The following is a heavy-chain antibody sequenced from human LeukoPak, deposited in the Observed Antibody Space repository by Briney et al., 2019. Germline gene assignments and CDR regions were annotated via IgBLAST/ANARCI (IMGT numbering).Heavy chain of an antibody. CDR2: INPNSGGT. J-gene: IGHJ4*02. D-gene: IGHD2-15*01. V-gene: IGHV1-2*02. CDR3: ARERTLTSCYDY. CDR1: GYTFTGYY. Sequence: GASVKVSCKASGYTFTGYYMHWVRQAPGQGLEWMGWINPNSGGTNYAQKFQGRVTMTRDTSISTAYMELSRLRYDDTAVYYCARERTLTSCYDYWGQGTLVTVSS.